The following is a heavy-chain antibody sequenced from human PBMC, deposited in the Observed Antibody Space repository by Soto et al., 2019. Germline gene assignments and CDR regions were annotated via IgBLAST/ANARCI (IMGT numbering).Heavy chain of an antibody. CDR3: AKNQGVELVPLATVDWFDP. J-gene: IGHJ5*02. V-gene: IGHV3-23*01. CDR2: ISGSGFKK. Sequence: GGSVRLSCAASCFIFENFGMSWVRQAPGKGLEWISSISGSGFKKYYADSVKGRFTISRDNSKSTVYLELNSLSAEDTAVYHCAKNQGVELVPLATVDWFDPWGQGSVVTVSS. D-gene: IGHD1-26*01. CDR1: CFIFENFG.